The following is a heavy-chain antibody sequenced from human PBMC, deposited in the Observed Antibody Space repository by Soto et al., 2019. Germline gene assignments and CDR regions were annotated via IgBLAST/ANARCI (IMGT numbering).Heavy chain of an antibody. D-gene: IGHD6-6*01. Sequence: GGSLRLSCAASGFTFSSYDMHWVRQATGKGLEWVSAIGTAGDTYYPGSVKGRFTISRENAKNSLYLQMNSLRAGDTAVYYCARVSSSSFVTNHEYWGQGTLVTVSS. CDR3: ARVSSSSFVTNHEY. CDR1: GFTFSSYD. CDR2: IGTAGDT. J-gene: IGHJ4*02. V-gene: IGHV3-13*01.